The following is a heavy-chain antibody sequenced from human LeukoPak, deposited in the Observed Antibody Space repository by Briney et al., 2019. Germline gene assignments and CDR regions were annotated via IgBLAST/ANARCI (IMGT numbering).Heavy chain of an antibody. CDR3: AREDVLLWFGELSHFTFDY. CDR2: INPNSGGT. CDR1: GYTFTGYY. D-gene: IGHD3-10*01. Sequence: ASVKVSCKASGYTFTGYYMHWVRQAPGQGLEWMGRINPNSGGTNYAQKSQGRVTMTRDTSISTAYMELSRLRSDDTAVYYCAREDVLLWFGELSHFTFDYWGQGTLVTVSS. V-gene: IGHV1-2*06. J-gene: IGHJ4*02.